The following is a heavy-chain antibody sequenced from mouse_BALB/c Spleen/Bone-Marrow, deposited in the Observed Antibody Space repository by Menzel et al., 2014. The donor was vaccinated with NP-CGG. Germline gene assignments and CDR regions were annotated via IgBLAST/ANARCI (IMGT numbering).Heavy chain of an antibody. Sequence: EVQLVESGPGLVKPSQSLSLTCTVTGYSITSDYAWNWIRQFPGNELEWMGYISYSGSTSYNSSLKSRISITRDTSKNQFFLQLNSVTTEDTATYYCARRIGKAMDYWGQGTSVTVSS. CDR2: ISYSGST. J-gene: IGHJ4*01. CDR3: ARRIGKAMDY. CDR1: GYSITSDYA. V-gene: IGHV3-2*02. D-gene: IGHD1-1*01.